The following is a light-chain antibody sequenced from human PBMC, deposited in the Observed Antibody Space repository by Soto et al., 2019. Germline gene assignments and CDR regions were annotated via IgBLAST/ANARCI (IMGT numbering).Light chain of an antibody. CDR2: GAS. Sequence: EIMVTPSPGTLPLSPGVRATLSCRDSQSDSSSFLAGYQQKPGQAPRPLIYGASIRTTGIPARSSGSGSGTDFTLTISRRDPEDFAMYLCQHDGTSLCTFGEGTKVEIK. J-gene: IGKJ1*01. V-gene: IGKV3-20*01. CDR3: QHDGTSLCT. CDR1: QSDSSSF.